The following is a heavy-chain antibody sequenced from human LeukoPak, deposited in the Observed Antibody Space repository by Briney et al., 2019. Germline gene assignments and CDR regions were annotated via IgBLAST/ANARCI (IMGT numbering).Heavy chain of an antibody. Sequence: GASVKVSCKASGYTFTGYYMHWVRQAPGQGLEWMGWINPNSGGTNYAQKFQGRVTMTRDTSISTAYMELSRLRSDDTAVYYCATGPYVNYYYYMDVWGKGTTVTVSS. J-gene: IGHJ6*03. CDR2: INPNSGGT. CDR1: GYTFTGYY. CDR3: ATGPYVNYYYYMDV. V-gene: IGHV1-2*02. D-gene: IGHD3-16*01.